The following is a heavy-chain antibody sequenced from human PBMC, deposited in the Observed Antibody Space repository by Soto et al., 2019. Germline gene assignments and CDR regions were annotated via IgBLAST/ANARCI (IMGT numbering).Heavy chain of an antibody. V-gene: IGHV3-23*01. CDR3: AKERKSYFGRDYFDY. CDR1: GFTFSSYA. D-gene: IGHD2-21*01. J-gene: IGHJ4*02. CDR2: ISGSGGST. Sequence: PGGSLRLSCAASGFTFSSYAMSWVRQAPGKGLEWVSAISGSGGSTYYADSVKGRFTISRDNSKNALYLQMNSLRAEDTAVYYCAKERKSYFGRDYFDYWGQGTLVTVSS.